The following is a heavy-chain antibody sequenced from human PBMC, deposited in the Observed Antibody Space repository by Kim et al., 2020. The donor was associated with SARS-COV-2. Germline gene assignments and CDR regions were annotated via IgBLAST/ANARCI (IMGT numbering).Heavy chain of an antibody. V-gene: IGHV1-18*01. D-gene: IGHD3-22*01. CDR3: ARRGLQSDFDY. CDR2: T. Sequence: TNYAQKLQGRGTMTTDTSPSTGYMGLRSLRSDDTAVYYCARRGLQSDFDYWGQGTLVTVSS. J-gene: IGHJ4*02.